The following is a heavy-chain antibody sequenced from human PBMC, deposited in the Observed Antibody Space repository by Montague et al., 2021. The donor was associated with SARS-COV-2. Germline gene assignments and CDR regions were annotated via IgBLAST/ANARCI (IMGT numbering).Heavy chain of an antibody. Sequence: SETLSLTRSVSGGSINNYYWGWVRQSPGKGLEWIGYIYYSGSVTTSYNPSLKSRVSISVDTSENQFSLKLTSVTAADTAVYYCARAYCGGDCHVGPWGQGILVTVSS. CDR2: IYYSGSVTT. CDR1: GGSINNYY. CDR3: ARAYCGGDCHVGP. V-gene: IGHV4-59*13. J-gene: IGHJ5*02. D-gene: IGHD2-21*02.